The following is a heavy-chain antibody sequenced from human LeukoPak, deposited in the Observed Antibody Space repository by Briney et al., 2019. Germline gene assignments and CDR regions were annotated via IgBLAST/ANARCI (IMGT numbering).Heavy chain of an antibody. D-gene: IGHD3-9*01. CDR3: ATWGYDILTGINWFDP. Sequence: ASVKVSCKVSGYTLTELSMHWVRQAPGKGLEWMGGFDPEDGETIYAQKFQGRVTMTEDTSTDTAYMELSSPRSEDTAVYYCATWGYDILTGINWFDPWGQGTLVTVSS. CDR1: GYTLTELS. CDR2: FDPEDGET. V-gene: IGHV1-24*01. J-gene: IGHJ5*02.